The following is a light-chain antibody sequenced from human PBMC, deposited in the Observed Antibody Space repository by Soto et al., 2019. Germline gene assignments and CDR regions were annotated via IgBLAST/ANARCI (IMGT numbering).Light chain of an antibody. J-gene: IGKJ4*01. CDR3: QKYDSAPLT. Sequence: DIQMTQSPSSLTASVGDRVTISCRASQGFSNSLAWYQQKPGKVPPLLIYGASILQAGVPSRFSGSGSGTEFTLTISSLQPEDFATYYCQKYDSAPLTFGGGTKVEIQ. CDR1: QGFSNS. CDR2: GAS. V-gene: IGKV1-27*01.